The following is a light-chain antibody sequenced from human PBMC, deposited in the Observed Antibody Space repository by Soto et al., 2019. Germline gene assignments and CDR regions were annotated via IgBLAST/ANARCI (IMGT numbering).Light chain of an antibody. CDR1: ETINNY. V-gene: IGKV1-39*01. J-gene: IGKJ1*01. CDR2: AAS. Sequence: DIRMTQSPSSLSVSVGDGVTITCRASETINNYLNWYQQKPGRAPKLLIHAASTLQSGVPSRFSGSGYVTDFTLTISSLQPEDFATYSCQQSYTTPWTFGLGTRVEI. CDR3: QQSYTTPWT.